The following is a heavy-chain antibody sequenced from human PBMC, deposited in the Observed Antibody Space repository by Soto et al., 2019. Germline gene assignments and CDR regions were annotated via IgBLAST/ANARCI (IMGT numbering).Heavy chain of an antibody. V-gene: IGHV3-23*01. Sequence: GGSLRLSCAPSGFTFRDFAMIWVRQAPGKRLEWVSAISGSGETPYYADSVKGRFIISRDNFRNTLYLQMSSLRVEDTAVYYCPKDRRITMVRGSLLSFDSWGQGTLVTVSS. CDR2: ISGSGETP. CDR3: PKDRRITMVRGSLLSFDS. CDR1: GFTFRDFA. D-gene: IGHD3-10*01. J-gene: IGHJ4*02.